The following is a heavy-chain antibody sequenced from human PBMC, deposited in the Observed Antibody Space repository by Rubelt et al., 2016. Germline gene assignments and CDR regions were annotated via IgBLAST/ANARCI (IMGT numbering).Heavy chain of an antibody. V-gene: IGHV4-39*01. CDR3: ARLQWLTRYYFDY. Sequence: QLQLQESGPGLVKPSETLSLTCTVSGGSISSSSYYWGWIRQPPGKGLEWIGEINHSGSTNYNPSLKSRVTISVDTSKNQFSLKLSPVTAADTAVYYCARLQWLTRYYFDYWGRGTLVTVSS. CDR1: GGSISSSSYY. CDR2: INHSGST. D-gene: IGHD5-24*01. J-gene: IGHJ4*02.